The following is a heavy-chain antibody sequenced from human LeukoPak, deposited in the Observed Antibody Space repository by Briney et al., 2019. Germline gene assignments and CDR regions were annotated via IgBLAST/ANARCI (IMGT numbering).Heavy chain of an antibody. V-gene: IGHV3-21*01. J-gene: IGHJ4*02. Sequence: GGSLRLSCAASGFTFSSYSMNWVRQAPGKGLEWVSSISSSSSYIYYADSVKGRFTISRDNAKNSLYLQMNSLRAEDTAVYYCARAGMTTVVPLFDYWGQGPLVTVSS. CDR1: GFTFSSYS. CDR2: ISSSSSYI. CDR3: ARAGMTTVVPLFDY. D-gene: IGHD4-23*01.